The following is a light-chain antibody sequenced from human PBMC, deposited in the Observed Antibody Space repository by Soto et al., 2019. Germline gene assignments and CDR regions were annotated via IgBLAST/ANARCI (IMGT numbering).Light chain of an antibody. CDR2: EVS. CDR1: SSDVGGYKY. Sequence: QSALTQPASVSGSPGQSITISCTGTSSDVGGYKYVSWYQQHPGKAPKLMIYEVSNRPSGVSNRFSGSKSGNTASLTISGLQAEDEADYYCSSYTSSNILVFGGGTKVTVL. CDR3: SSYTSSNILV. J-gene: IGLJ2*01. V-gene: IGLV2-14*01.